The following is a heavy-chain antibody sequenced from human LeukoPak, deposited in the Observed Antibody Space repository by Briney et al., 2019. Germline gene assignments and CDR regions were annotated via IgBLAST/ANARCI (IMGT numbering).Heavy chain of an antibody. CDR3: AKGPLRYFDWLLDY. CDR2: INSDGSST. V-gene: IGHV3-74*01. J-gene: IGHJ4*02. Sequence: PGGSLRLSCAASGFTLSYYWMHWVRQAPGKGLLWVSRINSDGSSTNYADSVKGRFTISRDNAKNTMSLQMNGLRLEDTAVYYCAKGPLRYFDWLLDYWGQGTLVTVSS. CDR1: GFTLSYYW. D-gene: IGHD3-9*01.